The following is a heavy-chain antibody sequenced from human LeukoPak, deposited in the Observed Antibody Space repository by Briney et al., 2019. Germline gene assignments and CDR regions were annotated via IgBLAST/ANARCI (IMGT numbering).Heavy chain of an antibody. CDR3: ARDYGGNSGWFDP. CDR2: MNPNSGTT. J-gene: IGHJ5*02. V-gene: IGHV1-8*01. CDR1: GYTLASYD. Sequence: ASVKVSCRASGYTLASYDINWVRQATGQGREWMGWMNPNSGTTGYAQKFQDRITLTRDTSISTAYMELSSLTSDDTAVYYCARDYGGNSGWFDPWGQGTLVTVSS. D-gene: IGHD4-23*01.